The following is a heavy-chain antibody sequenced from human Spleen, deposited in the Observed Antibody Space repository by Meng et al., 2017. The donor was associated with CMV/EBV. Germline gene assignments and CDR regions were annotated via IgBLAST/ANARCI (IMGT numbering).Heavy chain of an antibody. Sequence: GESLKISCAASGFTFSDHYMDWVRQAPGGGLEWVGRTRNKANRYTAEYAASVKGRFTISRDDSKNSLYLQINSLKTEDTAVYYCARSGYCSATNCYEPRFDSWGQGTVVTVSS. CDR3: ARSGYCSATNCYEPRFDS. V-gene: IGHV3-72*01. D-gene: IGHD2-2*01. CDR1: GFTFSDHY. J-gene: IGHJ4*02. CDR2: TRNKANRYTA.